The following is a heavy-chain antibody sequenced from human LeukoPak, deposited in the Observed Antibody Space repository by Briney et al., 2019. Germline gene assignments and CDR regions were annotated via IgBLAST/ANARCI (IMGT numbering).Heavy chain of an antibody. CDR2: IYHSGST. V-gene: IGHV4-4*02. CDR1: GGSISSSNW. D-gene: IGHD3-9*01. J-gene: IGHJ3*02. Sequence: PSETLSLTCAVSGGSISSSNWWSWVRQPPGKGLEWIGEIYHSGSTNYNPSLKSRVTISVDKSKNQFSLKLSSVTAADTAVYYCASVYDILTGYQKTIGAFDIWGQGTMVTVSS. CDR3: ASVYDILTGYQKTIGAFDI.